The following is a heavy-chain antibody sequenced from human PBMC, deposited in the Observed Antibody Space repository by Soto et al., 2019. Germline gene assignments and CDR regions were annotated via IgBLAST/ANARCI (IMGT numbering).Heavy chain of an antibody. CDR2: ISGSGGST. V-gene: IGHV3-23*01. CDR1: GFTFSSYA. D-gene: IGHD2-15*01. Sequence: GGSLRLSCAASGFTFSSYAMSWVRQAPGKGLEWVSAISGSGGSTYYADSVKGRFTISRDNSKNTLYLQMNSLRAEDTDVYYCAKDPIPGYCSGGSCYSYFDYWGQGTLVTVSS. J-gene: IGHJ4*02. CDR3: AKDPIPGYCSGGSCYSYFDY.